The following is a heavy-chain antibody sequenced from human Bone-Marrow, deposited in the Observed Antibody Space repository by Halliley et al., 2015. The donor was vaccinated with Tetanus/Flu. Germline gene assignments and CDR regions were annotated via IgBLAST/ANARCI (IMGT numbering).Heavy chain of an antibody. V-gene: IGHV4-61*07. D-gene: IGHD1-26*01. J-gene: IGHJ4*02. CDR3: ARLALGASYYFDY. CDR2: IYYSGSN. Sequence: WIGYIYYSGSNDYTPSLKSRVSISVDTSRNQFSLRLNSVPAADTAVYYCARLALGASYYFDYWGQGTLVTVSS.